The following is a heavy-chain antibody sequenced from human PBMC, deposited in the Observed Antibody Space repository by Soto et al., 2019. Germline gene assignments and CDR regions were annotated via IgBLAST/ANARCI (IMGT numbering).Heavy chain of an antibody. D-gene: IGHD3-3*01. CDR1: GYTFTSYG. J-gene: IGHJ4*02. V-gene: IGHV1-18*01. CDR2: ISAYNGNT. Sequence: ASVKVSCKASGYTFTSYGISWVRQAPGQGLEWMGWISAYNGNTNYAQKLQGRVTMTTDTSTSTAYMELRSLRSDDTAVYYCARDLVRYYDFWSGYRSIDYWGRGTLVTVSS. CDR3: ARDLVRYYDFWSGYRSIDY.